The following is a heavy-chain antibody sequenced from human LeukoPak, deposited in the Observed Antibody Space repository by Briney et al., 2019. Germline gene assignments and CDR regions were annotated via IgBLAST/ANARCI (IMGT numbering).Heavy chain of an antibody. CDR3: AKDMGGGELLEGFDI. Sequence: SGGSLRLSCAASGFTFDDYAMHWVRHAPGKGLEWVSGISWNSGSIGYADSVKGRFTISRDNAKNSLYLQMNSLRAEDTALYYCAKDMGGGELLEGFDIWGQGTMVTVSS. D-gene: IGHD1-26*01. CDR2: ISWNSGSI. J-gene: IGHJ3*02. V-gene: IGHV3-9*01. CDR1: GFTFDDYA.